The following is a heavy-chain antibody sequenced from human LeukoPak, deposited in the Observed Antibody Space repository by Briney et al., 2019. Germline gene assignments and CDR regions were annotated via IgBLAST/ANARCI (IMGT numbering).Heavy chain of an antibody. V-gene: IGHV3-33*01. Sequence: GGSLRLSCAASGFTFSSYGMHWVRQAPGKGREWEAVIWYDGSNKYYADSVKGRFTISRDNSKNTLYLQMNSLRAEDTAVYYCARDESVGQQLPIDYWGQGTLVTVSS. CDR2: IWYDGSNK. D-gene: IGHD6-13*01. CDR3: ARDESVGQQLPIDY. J-gene: IGHJ4*02. CDR1: GFTFSSYG.